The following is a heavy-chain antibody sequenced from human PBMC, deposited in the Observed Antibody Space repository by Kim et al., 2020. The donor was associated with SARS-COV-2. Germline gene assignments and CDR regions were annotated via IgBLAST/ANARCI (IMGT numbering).Heavy chain of an antibody. CDR2: IYTSGST. D-gene: IGHD2-2*02. V-gene: IGHV4-4*07. CDR1: GGSISSYY. J-gene: IGHJ4*02. Sequence: SETLSLTCTVSGGSISSYYWSWIRQPAGKGLEWIGRIYTSGSTNYNPSLKSRVTMSVDTSKNQFSLKLSSVTAADTAVYYCAREGGCSSTSCYTGHAFFDYWGQGTLVTVSS. CDR3: AREGGCSSTSCYTGHAFFDY.